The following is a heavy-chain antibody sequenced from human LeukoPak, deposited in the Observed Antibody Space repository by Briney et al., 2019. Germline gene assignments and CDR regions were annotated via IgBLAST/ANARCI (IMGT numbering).Heavy chain of an antibody. CDR2: IYYSGTT. J-gene: IGHJ4*02. CDR3: ARGATGYFDY. CDR1: GGSISSDY. D-gene: IGHD1-1*01. V-gene: IGHV4-59*01. Sequence: PSETLSLTCTVSGGSISSDYWSWIRQSPGKGLEWIGYIYYSGTTSYNPSLKSRVTISLDTSKNQFSLKLSSVTAADTAVYYCARGATGYFDYWGQGTLVTVSS.